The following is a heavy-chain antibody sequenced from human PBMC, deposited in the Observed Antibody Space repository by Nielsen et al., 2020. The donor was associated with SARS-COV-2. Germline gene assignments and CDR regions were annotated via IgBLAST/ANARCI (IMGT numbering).Heavy chain of an antibody. D-gene: IGHD1-14*01. CDR3: ARESESTGFGTPAGYFDY. V-gene: IGHV1-18*01. Sequence: ASVKVSCKASGYTFTSYGISWVRQAPGQGLEWMGWISAYNGNTNYAQKLQGRVTMTTDTSTSTAYMELGSLRSEDTAVYYCARESESTGFGTPAGYFDYWGQGTLVTVSS. CDR1: GYTFTSYG. J-gene: IGHJ4*02. CDR2: ISAYNGNT.